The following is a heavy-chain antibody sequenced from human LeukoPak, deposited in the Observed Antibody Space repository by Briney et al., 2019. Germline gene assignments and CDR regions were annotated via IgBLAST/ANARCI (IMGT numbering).Heavy chain of an antibody. CDR2: ISSSSSYI. Sequence: GGSLRLSCAASGFTFSSYAMSWVRQAPGKGLEWVSSISSSSSYIYYADSVKGRFTISRDNAKNSLYLQMNSLRAEDTAVYYCARSLIDYGDYVGTYYFDYWGQGTLVTVSS. CDR3: ARSLIDYGDYVGTYYFDY. J-gene: IGHJ4*02. D-gene: IGHD4-17*01. V-gene: IGHV3-21*01. CDR1: GFTFSSYA.